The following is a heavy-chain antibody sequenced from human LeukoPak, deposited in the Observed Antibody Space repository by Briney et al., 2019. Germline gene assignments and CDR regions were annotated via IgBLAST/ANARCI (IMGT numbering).Heavy chain of an antibody. Sequence: GESLKISCNAAGYSFTSYWIGWVRQMPGKGLEWMGIIYPGDSDTRYSPSFQGQVTISADKSISTAYLQWSSLKASDTAMYYCARRRYYDSSGYYYFDYWGQGTLVTVSS. CDR2: IYPGDSDT. V-gene: IGHV5-51*01. CDR3: ARRRYYDSSGYYYFDY. J-gene: IGHJ4*02. CDR1: GYSFTSYW. D-gene: IGHD3-22*01.